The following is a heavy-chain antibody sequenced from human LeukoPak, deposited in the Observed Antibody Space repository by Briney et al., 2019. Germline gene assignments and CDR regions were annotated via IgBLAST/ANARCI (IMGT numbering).Heavy chain of an antibody. CDR2: IYTSGST. CDR3: ARGGYYYGSGSYYTFDY. D-gene: IGHD3-10*01. J-gene: IGHJ4*02. CDR1: GGSISSGSYY. V-gene: IGHV4-61*02. Sequence: SETLSLTCTVSGGSISSGSYYWSWIRQPAGNGLEWIGRIYTSGSTNYNPSLKSRVTISVDTSKNQFSLKLSSVTAADTAVYYCARGGYYYGSGSYYTFDYWGQGTLVTVSS.